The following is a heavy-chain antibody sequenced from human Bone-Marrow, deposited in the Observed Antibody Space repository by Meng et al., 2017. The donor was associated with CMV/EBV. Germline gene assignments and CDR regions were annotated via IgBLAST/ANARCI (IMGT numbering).Heavy chain of an antibody. CDR2: IYHSGST. Sequence: SETLSLTCTVSGYSISSGYYWGWIRQPPGKGLEWIWSIYHSGSTYYNPSLKSRVTISVDTSKNQFSLKLSSVTAADTAVYYCATAQGVYSSSWPGSWFDPWGQGTLVTVSS. J-gene: IGHJ5*02. D-gene: IGHD6-13*01. CDR3: ATAQGVYSSSWPGSWFDP. CDR1: GYSISSGYY. V-gene: IGHV4-38-2*02.